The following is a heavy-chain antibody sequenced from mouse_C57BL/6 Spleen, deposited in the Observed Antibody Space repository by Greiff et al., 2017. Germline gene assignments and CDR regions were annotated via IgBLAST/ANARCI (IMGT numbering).Heavy chain of an antibody. V-gene: IGHV14-3*01. CDR1: GFNIKNTY. D-gene: IGHD1-1*01. J-gene: IGHJ3*01. Sequence: VQLQQSVAELVRPGASVKLSCTASGFNIKNTYMHWVKQRPEQGLEWIGRIDPANGNTKYAPKFQGKATITADTSSNTAYLQLSSLTAEDTAIYYCAKGRPYGSRGGAFAYWGQGTLVTVAA. CDR2: IDPANGNT. CDR3: AKGRPYGSRGGAFAY.